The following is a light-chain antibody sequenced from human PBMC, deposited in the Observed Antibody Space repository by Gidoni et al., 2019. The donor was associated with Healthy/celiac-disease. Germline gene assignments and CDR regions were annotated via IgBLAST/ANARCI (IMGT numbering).Light chain of an antibody. J-gene: IGKJ3*01. CDR3: QQYGSSPFT. CDR2: GAA. Sequence: EIVLTQSPGTLSLSPGERATLSCRASQSVSSSYLAWYQQKPCQAPRLLSYGAASRATGIPDRFSGSGSGTDFTLTSSRLEPEDFAVYYCQQYGSSPFTFGPGTKVDIK. CDR1: QSVSSSY. V-gene: IGKV3-20*01.